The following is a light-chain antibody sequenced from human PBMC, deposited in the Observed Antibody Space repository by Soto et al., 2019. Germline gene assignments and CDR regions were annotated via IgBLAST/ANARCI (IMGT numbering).Light chain of an antibody. CDR1: NSDVGGYNY. CDR3: SSYTSRSTLV. CDR2: QVS. Sequence: QSALPQPASVSGSPGQSITISCTGTNSDVGGYNYVSWYQQRPGKAPKLFISQVSARPSGFSNRFSGSKSGNTASLTISGLQAEDAADYFCSSYTSRSTLVFGVGTKVTVL. V-gene: IGLV2-14*01. J-gene: IGLJ3*02.